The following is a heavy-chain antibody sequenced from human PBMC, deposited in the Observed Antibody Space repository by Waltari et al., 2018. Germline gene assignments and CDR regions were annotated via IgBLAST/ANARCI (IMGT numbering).Heavy chain of an antibody. J-gene: IGHJ4*02. CDR1: GFTFSSYG. D-gene: IGHD2-2*01. V-gene: IGHV3-33*01. CDR3: ARDAARYCSSTSCYGVLDY. Sequence: QVQLVESGGGVVQPGRSLRLSCAASGFTFSSYGMHWVRQAPGTGLEWVAVIWYDGSNKYYADSVKGRFTISRDNSKNTLYLQMNSLRAEDTAVYYCARDAARYCSSTSCYGVLDYWGQGTLVTVSS. CDR2: IWYDGSNK.